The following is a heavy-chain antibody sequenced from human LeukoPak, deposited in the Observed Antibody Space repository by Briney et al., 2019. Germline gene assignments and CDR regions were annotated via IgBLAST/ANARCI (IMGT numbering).Heavy chain of an antibody. CDR3: ARKGVVVPAATFDY. Sequence: PSETLSLTCAVYGGSFSGYYWSWIRQPPGKGLEWIGEINHSGSTNYNPSLKSRVTMSVDTSKNQFSLKLSSVTAADTAVYYCARKGVVVPAATFDYWGQGTLVTVSS. D-gene: IGHD2-2*01. V-gene: IGHV4-34*01. CDR1: GGSFSGYY. J-gene: IGHJ4*02. CDR2: INHSGST.